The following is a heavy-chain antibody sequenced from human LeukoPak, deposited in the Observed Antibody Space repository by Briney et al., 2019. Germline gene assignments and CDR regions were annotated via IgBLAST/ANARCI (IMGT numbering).Heavy chain of an antibody. Sequence: SVKVSCKASVGTFSSYAISWVRQAPGQGLEWMGRIIPIFGTANYAQKFQGRVTITADKSTSTAYMELSSLRSEDTAVYYCARDRIAAAGTPAPHFDYWGQGTLVTVSS. D-gene: IGHD6-13*01. J-gene: IGHJ4*02. CDR1: VGTFSSYA. CDR2: IIPIFGTA. CDR3: ARDRIAAAGTPAPHFDY. V-gene: IGHV1-69*06.